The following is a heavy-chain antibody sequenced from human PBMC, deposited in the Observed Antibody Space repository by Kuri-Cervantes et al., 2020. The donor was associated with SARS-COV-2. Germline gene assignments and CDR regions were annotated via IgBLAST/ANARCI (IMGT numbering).Heavy chain of an antibody. V-gene: IGHV3-23*01. D-gene: IGHD6-6*01. J-gene: IGHJ6*03. CDR3: AKDLIFSSSSGYYYYMDV. Sequence: GGSLRLSCAASGFTFSSYAMSWVRQAPGKGLERVSAISGSGGSTYYADSVKGRFTISRDNSKNTLYLQMNSLRAEDTAVYYCAKDLIFSSSSGYYYYMDVWGKGTTVTVSS. CDR1: GFTFSSYA. CDR2: ISGSGGST.